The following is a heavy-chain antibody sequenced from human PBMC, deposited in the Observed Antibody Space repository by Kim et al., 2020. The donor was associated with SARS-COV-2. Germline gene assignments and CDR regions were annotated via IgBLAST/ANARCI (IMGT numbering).Heavy chain of an antibody. D-gene: IGHD2-21*02. J-gene: IGHJ6*02. Sequence: SETLSLTCAVYGGSFSGYYWSWIRQPPGKGLEWIGEINHSGSTNYNPSLKSRVTISVDTSKNQFSLKLSSVTAADTAVYYCARRVRDPYGMDVWGQGTTVTVSS. V-gene: IGHV4-34*01. CDR1: GGSFSGYY. CDR2: INHSGST. CDR3: ARRVRDPYGMDV.